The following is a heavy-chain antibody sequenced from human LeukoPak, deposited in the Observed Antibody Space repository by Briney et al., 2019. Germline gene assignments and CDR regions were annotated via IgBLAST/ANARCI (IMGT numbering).Heavy chain of an antibody. CDR1: GFTFSSYW. V-gene: IGHV3-74*01. CDR2: INRDGTST. Sequence: GGSLRLSCAASGFTFSSYWMHWDRQAPGKGLVWVSRINRDGTSTSYADSVKGRFTISRDNTKNTLYLQMNSLRAEDTAVYYCALEIAAFDYWGQGTLVTVSS. CDR3: ALEIAAFDY. D-gene: IGHD2-15*01. J-gene: IGHJ4*02.